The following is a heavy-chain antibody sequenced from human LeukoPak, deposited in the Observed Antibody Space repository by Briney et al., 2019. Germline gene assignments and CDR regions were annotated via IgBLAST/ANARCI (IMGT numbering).Heavy chain of an antibody. CDR2: ISAYNGNT. CDR1: GYTFTSYG. CDR3: ARGGYYDSSGMYYFDY. Sequence: ASVRFSCKASGYTFTSYGISWVRQAPGQGLEWMGWISAYNGNTNYAQKLQGRVTMTTDTSTSTAYMELRSLRSDDTAVYYSARGGYYDSSGMYYFDYWGQGTLVTVSS. V-gene: IGHV1-18*01. D-gene: IGHD3-22*01. J-gene: IGHJ4*02.